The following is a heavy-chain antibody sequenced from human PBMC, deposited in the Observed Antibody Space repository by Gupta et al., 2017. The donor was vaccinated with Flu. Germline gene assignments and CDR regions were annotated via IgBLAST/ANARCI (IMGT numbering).Heavy chain of an antibody. D-gene: IGHD4-17*01. V-gene: IGHV1-2*02. J-gene: IGHJ1*01. CDR1: GYTFNGYY. Sequence: QVQLVQSGAEVRKPGASVKVSCKASGYTFNGYYIHWLRQAPGQGLEWMGWINPHSGGTNYPQKFQGRVTMTRDTSNTTIYMELSRLGSDDTAVYYCARPHRTTVTMSYFQHWGQGTLVSVFS. CDR2: INPHSGGT. CDR3: ARPHRTTVTMSYFQH.